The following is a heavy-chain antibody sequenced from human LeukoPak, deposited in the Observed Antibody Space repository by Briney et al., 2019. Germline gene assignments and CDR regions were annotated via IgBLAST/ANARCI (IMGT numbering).Heavy chain of an antibody. Sequence: PGRSLRLSCAASGFTFSSYAMHWVRQAPGKGLEWVAAISYDGSNKYYADSVKGRFTISRDNSKDTLYLQMNSLRAEDTAVYYCASAEYCSSTSCSPFDYWGQGTLVTVSS. V-gene: IGHV3-30-3*01. J-gene: IGHJ4*02. CDR2: ISYDGSNK. D-gene: IGHD2-2*01. CDR1: GFTFSSYA. CDR3: ASAEYCSSTSCSPFDY.